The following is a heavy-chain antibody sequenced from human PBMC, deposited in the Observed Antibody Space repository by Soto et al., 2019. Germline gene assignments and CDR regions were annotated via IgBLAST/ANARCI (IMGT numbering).Heavy chain of an antibody. D-gene: IGHD1-26*01. CDR1: GYSISSGYY. CDR2: IYHSGST. CDR3: ARAPVGATFGAFDI. Sequence: ETLSLTCAFSGYSISSGYYWGCIRQPPGKGLEWIGSIYHSGSTYYNPSLKSRVTISVDTSKNQFSLKLSSVTAADTAVYYCARAPVGATFGAFDIWGQGTMVTVSS. J-gene: IGHJ3*02. V-gene: IGHV4-38-2*01.